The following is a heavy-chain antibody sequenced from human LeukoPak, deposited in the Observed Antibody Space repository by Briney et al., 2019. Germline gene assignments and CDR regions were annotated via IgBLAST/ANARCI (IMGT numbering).Heavy chain of an antibody. CDR2: INPNSGGT. CDR3: ARGGLNVVVTAMSGPALFDY. D-gene: IGHD2-21*02. Sequence: GASVKVSCKASGYTFTGYYTHWVRQAPGQGLEWMGWINPNSGGTNYAQKFQGWVTMTRDTSISTAYMELSRLRSDDTAVYYCARGGLNVVVTAMSGPALFDYWGQGTLVTVSS. V-gene: IGHV1-2*04. CDR1: GYTFTGYY. J-gene: IGHJ4*02.